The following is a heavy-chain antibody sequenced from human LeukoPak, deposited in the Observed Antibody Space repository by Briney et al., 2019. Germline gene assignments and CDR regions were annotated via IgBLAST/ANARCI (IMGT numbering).Heavy chain of an antibody. D-gene: IGHD3-9*01. J-gene: IGHJ4*02. V-gene: IGHV3-30-3*01. CDR1: GFTFSSYA. Sequence: PGGSLRFSCAASGFTFSSYAMHWVRQAPGKGLEWVAVISYDGSNKYYADSVKGRFTISRDNSKNTLYLQMNSLRAEDTAVYYCARLELRYFDWLSTYYFDYWGQGTLVTVSS. CDR3: ARLELRYFDWLSTYYFDY. CDR2: ISYDGSNK.